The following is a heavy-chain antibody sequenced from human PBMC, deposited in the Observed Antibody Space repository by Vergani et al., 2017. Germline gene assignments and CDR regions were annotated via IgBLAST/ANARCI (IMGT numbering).Heavy chain of an antibody. CDR1: GYSFTSYW. CDR2: IDPSDSYT. Sequence: EVQLVQSGAEVKKPGESLRISSKGSGYSFTSYWISWVRQMPGKGLEWMGRIDPSDSYTNYSPSFQGHVTISADKSISTAYLQWSSLKASDTAIYYCARQVAVAGKWWGPYYYYGMDVWGQGTTVTVSS. J-gene: IGHJ6*02. CDR3: ARQVAVAGKWWGPYYYYGMDV. D-gene: IGHD6-19*01. V-gene: IGHV5-10-1*01.